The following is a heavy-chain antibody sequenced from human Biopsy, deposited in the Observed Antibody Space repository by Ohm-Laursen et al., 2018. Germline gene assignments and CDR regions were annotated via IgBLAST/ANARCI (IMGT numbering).Heavy chain of an antibody. J-gene: IGHJ1*01. V-gene: IGHV1-69*06. CDR1: GGTFSNYG. Sequence: PVKVSCKAPGGTFSNYGVNWVRQAPGQGLEWLGGNIPILGTGNYAQKFQDRVTVAADTSTSTAAMELRSLRSDDTAVYYCATKLTGYFHHWGQGTLVIVSS. D-gene: IGHD3-9*01. CDR2: NIPILGTG. CDR3: ATKLTGYFHH.